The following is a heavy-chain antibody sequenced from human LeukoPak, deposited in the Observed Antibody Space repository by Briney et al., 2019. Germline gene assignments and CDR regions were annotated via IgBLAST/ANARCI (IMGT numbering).Heavy chain of an antibody. CDR2: INHSGST. J-gene: IGHJ4*02. CDR1: GGSFSGYY. V-gene: IGHV4-34*01. Sequence: SETLSLTCAVYGGSFSGYYWSWIRQPPGKGLEWIGEINHSGSTNYNPSLKSRVTVSVDTPKNQFSLYLNSVTAADTAVYYCARGQYRRDYWGQGTLVTVSS. D-gene: IGHD2-2*01. CDR3: ARGQYRRDY.